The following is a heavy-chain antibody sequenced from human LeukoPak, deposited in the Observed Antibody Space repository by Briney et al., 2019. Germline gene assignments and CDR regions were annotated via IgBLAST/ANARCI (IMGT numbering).Heavy chain of an antibody. CDR3: ARDWELGGYDIIDY. V-gene: IGHV3-21*01. Sequence: GGSLRLSCAASGFTFSSYSMNWVRQAPGKGLEWVSSISSSSSYIYYADSVKGRFTISRDNAKNSLYLQMNSLRAEDTAVYYCARDWELGGYDIIDYWGQGTLVTVSS. D-gene: IGHD5-12*01. CDR1: GFTFSSYS. J-gene: IGHJ4*02. CDR2: ISSSSSYI.